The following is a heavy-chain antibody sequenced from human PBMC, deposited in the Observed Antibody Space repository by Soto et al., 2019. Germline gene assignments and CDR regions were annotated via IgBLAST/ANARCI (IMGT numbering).Heavy chain of an antibody. CDR2: ISGCGVSA. CDR3: ATEASKIVDFNGGIDA. CDR1: GFTFSNFP. Sequence: GSLRLSCAPSGFTFSNFPMSWVPQAPGKGLAWHSIISGCGVSAYYSASVKRRFTISRDNSKNTLYLQMDSRRAEDTGIYYCATEASKIVDFNGGIDAWGEGIMVTVSS. J-gene: IGHJ3*01. V-gene: IGHV3-23*01. D-gene: IGHD1-26*01.